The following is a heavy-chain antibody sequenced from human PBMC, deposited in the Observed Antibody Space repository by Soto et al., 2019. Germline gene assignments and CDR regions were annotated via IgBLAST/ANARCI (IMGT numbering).Heavy chain of an antibody. CDR2: INPNSGGT. D-gene: IGHD3-22*01. CDR1: GYTFTGYY. V-gene: IGHV1-2*04. CDR3: ARHGSTNFYDLTGYLASFEM. J-gene: IGHJ3*02. Sequence: ASVKVSCKASGYTFTGYYMHWVRQAPGQGLEWMGWINPNSGGTNYAQKFQGWVTMTRDTSISTAYMELSSLRAEDTAVYYCARHGSTNFYDLTGYLASFEMWGQGTMVTVSS.